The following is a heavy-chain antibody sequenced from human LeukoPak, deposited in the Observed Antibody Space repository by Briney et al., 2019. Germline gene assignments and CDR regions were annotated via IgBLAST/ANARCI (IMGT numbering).Heavy chain of an antibody. CDR3: ARKGEVYGDYDY. J-gene: IGHJ4*02. CDR1: GYTFTGYY. D-gene: IGHD4-17*01. V-gene: IGHV1-2*02. Sequence: ASVKVSCKASGYTFTGYYIHWLRQAPGQGLEWTGWIYPNSGGPYYAQKFQGRVTMTRDTSISTAYMELSMLISDDTAVYYCARKGEVYGDYDYWGQGTPVTVSS. CDR2: IYPNSGGP.